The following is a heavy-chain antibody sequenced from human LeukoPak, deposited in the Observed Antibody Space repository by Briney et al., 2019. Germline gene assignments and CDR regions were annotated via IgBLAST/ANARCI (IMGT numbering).Heavy chain of an antibody. J-gene: IGHJ5*02. CDR2: IYTSGST. CDR3: ARPYYDILTGYSTAFNWFDP. D-gene: IGHD3-9*01. V-gene: IGHV4-4*07. Sequence: SETLSLTCTVSGGSISSYYWSWIRQPAGKGLEWIGRIYTSGSTNYNPSLKSRVTMSVDTSKNQFSLKLSSVTAADTAVYYCARPYYDILTGYSTAFNWFDPWGQGTLVTVSS. CDR1: GGSISSYY.